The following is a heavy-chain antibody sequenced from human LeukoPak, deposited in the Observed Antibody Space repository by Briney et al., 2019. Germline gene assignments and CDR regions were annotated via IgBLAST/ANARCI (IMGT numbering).Heavy chain of an antibody. CDR1: AGSISSHN. CDR3: ASLPSSTSPFDP. CDR2: IYYSGST. Sequence: SETLSLTCTVSAGSISSHNWSWIRQPPGKGLGWIGYIYYSGSTNYNPSLKGRVTISVATSRNQFSLQLSSVAATATAVYYCASLPSSTSPFDPWGQGTLVTVSS. D-gene: IGHD2-2*01. V-gene: IGHV4-59*11. J-gene: IGHJ5*02.